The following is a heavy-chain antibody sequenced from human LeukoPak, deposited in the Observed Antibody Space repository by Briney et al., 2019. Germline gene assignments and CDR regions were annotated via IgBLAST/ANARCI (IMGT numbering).Heavy chain of an antibody. V-gene: IGHV4-39*07. CDR2: IYYSGST. Sequence: PSETLSLTCTVSGGSISSSSYYWGWIRQPPGKGLEWIGSIYYSGSTYYNPSLKSRVTISVDTSKNQFSLKLSSVTAADTAVYYCAGDQAAYYDRSGYHYSSTAAAFDIWGQGTVVTVSS. D-gene: IGHD3-22*01. CDR3: AGDQAAYYDRSGYHYSSTAAAFDI. CDR1: GGSISSSSYY. J-gene: IGHJ3*02.